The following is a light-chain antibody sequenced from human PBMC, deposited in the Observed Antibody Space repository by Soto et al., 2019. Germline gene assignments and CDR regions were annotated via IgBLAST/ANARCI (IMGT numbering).Light chain of an antibody. CDR2: TSS. CDR1: QGISDY. CDR3: QQSYSTLT. Sequence: DIQMTQSPSSLSASVGDRVTITCRASQGISDYLAWYQQEPGKAPKLLIYTSSTLQSGVPSRFSGSGSGTDFTLTISSLQPEDFATYYCQQSYSTLTFGGGTKVDIK. V-gene: IGKV1-39*01. J-gene: IGKJ4*01.